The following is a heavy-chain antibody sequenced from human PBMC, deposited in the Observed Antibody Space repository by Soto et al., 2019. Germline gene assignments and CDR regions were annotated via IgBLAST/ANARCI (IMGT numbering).Heavy chain of an antibody. CDR1: GFTFSSYG. CDR2: IWYDGSNK. D-gene: IGHD1-26*01. J-gene: IGHJ6*02. V-gene: IGHV3-33*01. CDR3: ARVGVGATERHYYYYGMDV. Sequence: PGGSLRLSCAASGFTFSSYGMHLVRQAPGKGLERVAVIWYDGSNKYYADTVKGRFTISRDNSKNTLYLQMNSLRAEDTAVYYCARVGVGATERHYYYYGMDVWGQGTTVTVSS.